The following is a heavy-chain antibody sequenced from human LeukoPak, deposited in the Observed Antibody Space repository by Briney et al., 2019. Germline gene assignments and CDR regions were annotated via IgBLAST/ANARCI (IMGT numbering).Heavy chain of an antibody. CDR2: ISYHGSNK. D-gene: IGHD2-21*02. CDR1: GFTFSSYA. Sequence: PGGSLRLSCAASGFTFSSYAMHWVRQAPGKGLEWVAVISYHGSNKYYADSVKGRFTISRDNSKNTLYLQMNSLRAEDTAVYYCARGQLAYCGGDCSRAFDIWGQGTMVTVSS. J-gene: IGHJ3*02. CDR3: ARGQLAYCGGDCSRAFDI. V-gene: IGHV3-30-3*01.